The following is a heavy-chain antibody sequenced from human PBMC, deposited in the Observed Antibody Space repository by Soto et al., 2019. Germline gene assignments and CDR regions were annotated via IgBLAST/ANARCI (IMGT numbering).Heavy chain of an antibody. D-gene: IGHD2-2*01. CDR2: INPNSGGT. J-gene: IGHJ6*02. CDR1: GYTFTGYY. V-gene: IGHV1-2*02. Sequence: ASVKVSCKASGYTFTGYYMHWVRQAPGQGLEWMGWINPNSGGTNYAQKFQGRVTMTRDTSISTAYMELSRLRSDDTAVYYCARVRDCSSTSCYGNYYYGMDVWG. CDR3: ARVRDCSSTSCYGNYYYGMDV.